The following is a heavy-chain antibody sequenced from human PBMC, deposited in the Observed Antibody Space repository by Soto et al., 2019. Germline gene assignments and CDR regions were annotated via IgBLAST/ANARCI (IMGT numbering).Heavy chain of an antibody. CDR2: VSGSGTSA. Sequence: EVQLLESGGGLVQPGVSQRLSCAASGFIFSSYAMSCVRQAPGKGLEWVSAVSGSGTSAYYADSVKGRFTISRDNSKNTLYLQMNNLRADDTAVYYCTRANGGWYYWFDPWGQGTLVTVSS. CDR3: TRANGGWYYWFDP. CDR1: GFIFSSYA. D-gene: IGHD6-19*01. J-gene: IGHJ5*02. V-gene: IGHV3-23*01.